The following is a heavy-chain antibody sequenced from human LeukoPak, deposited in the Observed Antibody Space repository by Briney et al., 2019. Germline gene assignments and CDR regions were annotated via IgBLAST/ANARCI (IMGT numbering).Heavy chain of an antibody. CDR3: ARGAVRGSGSLGY. D-gene: IGHD3-10*01. CDR2: FFTGGST. V-gene: IGHV4-61*02. CDR1: GGSISSGSYY. Sequence: SSETLSLTCSVSGGSISSGSYYWSWIRQPAGKGLECIGRFFTGGSTNYNPSLKSRVTISIDTSKNQFSLKLSSVTAADTAVYYCARGAVRGSGSLGYWGQGTLVTVSS. J-gene: IGHJ4*02.